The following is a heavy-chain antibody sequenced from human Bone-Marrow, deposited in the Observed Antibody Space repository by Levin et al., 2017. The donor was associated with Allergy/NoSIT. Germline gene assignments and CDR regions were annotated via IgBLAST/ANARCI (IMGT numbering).Heavy chain of an antibody. V-gene: IGHV4-39*01. D-gene: IGHD4-17*01. J-gene: IGHJ4*02. CDR3: ARQKTTATVVFDH. Sequence: SQTLSLTCTVSGGSISSSSYYWAWIRQPPGKGLEWIGSMYSSGRTYYNPSFESRVTISGDTSKSQFSVKLSSVTAADTAIYYCARQKTTATVVFDHWGQGTLVTVSS. CDR2: MYSSGRT. CDR1: GGSISSSSYY.